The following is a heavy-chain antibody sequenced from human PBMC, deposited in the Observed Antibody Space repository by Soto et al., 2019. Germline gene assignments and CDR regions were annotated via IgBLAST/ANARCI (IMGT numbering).Heavy chain of an antibody. CDR2: IFWNDER. V-gene: IGHV2-26*01. CDR3: ARALREGLPIYYFDS. J-gene: IGHJ4*02. CDR1: GFSLSNARMG. Sequence: QVTLKESGPVLVKPTETLTLTCSVSGFSLSNARMGVSWIRQPPGKALEWLAHIFWNDERSYNTSLKSRLTISMDTSKSQVVLTMTNVDPVDTGTYCCARALREGLPIYYFDSWGQGTLVTVSS. D-gene: IGHD1-26*01.